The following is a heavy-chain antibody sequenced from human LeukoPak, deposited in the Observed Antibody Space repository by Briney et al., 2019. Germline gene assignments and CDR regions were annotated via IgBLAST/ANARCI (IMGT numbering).Heavy chain of an antibody. J-gene: IGHJ3*02. CDR3: ARPAYYYDSSGYPHAFDI. D-gene: IGHD3-22*01. CDR1: GGTFSSYA. CDR2: IIPILGIA. Sequence: SVKVSCKASGGTFSSYAISWVRQAPGQGLEWMGRIIPILGIANYAQKFQGRVTITADKSTSTAYMELSSLRSEDTAVYYCARPAYYYDSSGYPHAFDIWGQGTMVTVSS. V-gene: IGHV1-69*04.